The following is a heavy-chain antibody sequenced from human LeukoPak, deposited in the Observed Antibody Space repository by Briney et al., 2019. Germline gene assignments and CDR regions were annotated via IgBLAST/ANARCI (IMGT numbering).Heavy chain of an antibody. Sequence: QAGGSLRLSCAASGFTFSSYAMHWVRQAPGKGLEWVAVISYDGSNKYYADSVKGRFTISRDNSKNTLYLQMNSLRAEDTAVYYCAKVRKVFGGSYSHHLYFDYWGQGTLVTVSS. CDR2: ISYDGSNK. J-gene: IGHJ4*02. CDR1: GFTFSSYA. CDR3: AKVRKVFGGSYSHHLYFDY. D-gene: IGHD1-26*01. V-gene: IGHV3-30-3*01.